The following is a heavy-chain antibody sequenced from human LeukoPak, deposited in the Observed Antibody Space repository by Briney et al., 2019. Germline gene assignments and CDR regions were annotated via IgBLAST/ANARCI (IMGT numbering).Heavy chain of an antibody. D-gene: IGHD3-9*01. CDR1: GGSISSGGYY. CDR2: IYYSGST. J-gene: IGHJ5*02. Sequence: SETLSLTCTVSGGSISSGGYYWSWIRQHPGKGLEWIGYIYYSGSTYYNPSLKSRVTISVDTSKNQFSLKLSSVTAADTAVYYCATGDYDILTGRPNWFDPWGQGTLVTVSS. CDR3: ATGDYDILTGRPNWFDP. V-gene: IGHV4-31*03.